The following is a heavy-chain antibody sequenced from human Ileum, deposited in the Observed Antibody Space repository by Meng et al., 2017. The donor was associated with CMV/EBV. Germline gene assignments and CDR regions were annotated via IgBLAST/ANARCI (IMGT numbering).Heavy chain of an antibody. CDR1: GVTFSSYA. J-gene: IGHJ4*02. CDR3: ARDSWDC. Sequence: GESLKISCAASGVTFSSYAMTWVRQAPGKGLEWVSVFYSDGNTYHADSVKGRFTITRDSSRNTVYLQMNSLRTEDTAVYYCARDSWDCWGQGTLVTVSS. CDR2: FYSDGNT. V-gene: IGHV3-66*02.